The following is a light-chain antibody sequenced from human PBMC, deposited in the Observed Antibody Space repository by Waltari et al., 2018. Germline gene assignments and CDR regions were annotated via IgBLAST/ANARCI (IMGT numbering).Light chain of an antibody. CDR3: QQYYTPLTWT. CDR1: QSVLYSSSNKNY. CDR2: WAS. V-gene: IGKV4-1*01. J-gene: IGKJ1*01. Sequence: DIVMTQSPDSLAVSLGARATINCKSSQSVLYSSSNKNYLAWYQQKPGQPPKLLIYWASTRESGVPDRFSGSGSGTDFTLTISSLQAEDVAVYYCQQYYTPLTWTFGQGTKVEIK.